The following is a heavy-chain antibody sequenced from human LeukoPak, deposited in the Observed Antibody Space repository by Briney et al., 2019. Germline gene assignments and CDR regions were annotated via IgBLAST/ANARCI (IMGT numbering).Heavy chain of an antibody. J-gene: IGHJ4*02. CDR2: IIPIFGTA. D-gene: IGHD3-22*01. Sequence: ASVKVSCKASAGTFSSYAISWVRQSPGQGLEWMGGIIPIFGTANYAQKFQGRVTITTDESTSTAYMELSSLRSEDTAVYYCASWYDSSGYSDYLGQGTLVTVSS. CDR3: ASWYDSSGYSDY. V-gene: IGHV1-69*05. CDR1: AGTFSSYA.